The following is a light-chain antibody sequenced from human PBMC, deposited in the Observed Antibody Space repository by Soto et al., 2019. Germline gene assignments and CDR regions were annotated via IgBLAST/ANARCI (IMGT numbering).Light chain of an antibody. V-gene: IGLV2-23*01. CDR2: EGS. J-gene: IGLJ2*01. CDR3: CSYAGSSIYVV. CDR1: SSDVGSYNL. Sequence: QSVLTQPASVSGSPGQSISISCTGTSSDVGSYNLVSWYQQHPGKAPKLMIYEGSKRPSGVSNRFSGSKSGNTASLTISGLQAEDEADYYCCSYAGSSIYVVFDGGTKVTVL.